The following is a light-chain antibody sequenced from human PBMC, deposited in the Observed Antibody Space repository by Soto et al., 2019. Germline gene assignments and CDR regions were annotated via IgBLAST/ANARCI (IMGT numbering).Light chain of an antibody. CDR3: AAWDDSLNGPL. J-gene: IGLJ3*02. CDR2: SNN. V-gene: IGLV1-44*01. CDR1: SSNIGSNT. Sequence: QSVLTQPPSASGTPEQRVTISCSGSSSNIGSNTVNWYQQLPGTAPTLLIYSNNQRPSGVPDRFSGSKSGTSASLAVNGLQSGDEADYYCAAWDDSLNGPLFGGGTKLTVL.